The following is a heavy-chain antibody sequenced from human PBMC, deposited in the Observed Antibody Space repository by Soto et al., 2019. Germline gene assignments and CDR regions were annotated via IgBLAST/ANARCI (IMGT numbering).Heavy chain of an antibody. J-gene: IGHJ4*02. CDR3: AKYHKSTVTTTFDY. V-gene: IGHV3-23*01. CDR2: ISGSGGST. CDR1: GFTFSSYG. D-gene: IGHD4-17*01. Sequence: GGSLRLSCAASGFTFSSYGMSWVRQAPGKGLEWVSAISGSGGSTYYADSVKGRFTISRDNSKNTLYLQMNSLRAEDTAVYYCAKYHKSTVTTTFDYWGQGTLVTVSS.